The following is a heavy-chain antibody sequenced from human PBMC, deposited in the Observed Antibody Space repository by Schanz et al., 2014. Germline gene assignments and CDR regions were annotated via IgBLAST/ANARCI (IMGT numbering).Heavy chain of an antibody. Sequence: EVQLVESGGGLVQPGGSLRLSCAASGFTFSAYAMTWVRQIPGKGLEWVSAISASGGTTYYADSVKGRFTISRDNSKTTLYLQMNSLRAEATAVYYCAKAPREYCNYDNCPNWFDSWGQGTLVTASS. V-gene: IGHV3-23*04. J-gene: IGHJ5*01. D-gene: IGHD2-15*01. CDR3: AKAPREYCNYDNCPNWFDS. CDR1: GFTFSAYA. CDR2: ISASGGTT.